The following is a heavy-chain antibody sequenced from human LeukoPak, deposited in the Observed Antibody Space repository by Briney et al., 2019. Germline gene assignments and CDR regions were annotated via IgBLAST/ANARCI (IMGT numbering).Heavy chain of an antibody. J-gene: IGHJ4*02. V-gene: IGHV3-7*01. Sequence: PGGSLRLSCAASGFTFSSYWMSWVRQAPGKGLEWVANIKQDGSEKYYVDSVKGRFTISRDNAKNSLYLQMNSLRAEDTAVYYCARVGAELLWFGESTRTYYFDYWGQGTLVTVSS. CDR3: ARVGAELLWFGESTRTYYFDY. CDR1: GFTFSSYW. CDR2: IKQDGSEK. D-gene: IGHD3-10*01.